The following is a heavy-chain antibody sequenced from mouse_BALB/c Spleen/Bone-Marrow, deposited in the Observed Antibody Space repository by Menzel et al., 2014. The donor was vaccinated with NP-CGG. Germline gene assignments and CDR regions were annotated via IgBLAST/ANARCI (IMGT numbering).Heavy chain of an antibody. J-gene: IGHJ4*01. Sequence: VKLVESGPGLVAPSQSLSTTCTVSGFSLTSYGVHWVRQPPGKGLEWLGVIWAGGSTNYNSALMSRLSISKDNSKSQVFLKMNSLQTDDTAMYYCARDRSYYGMDYWGQGTSVTVSS. CDR3: ARDRSYYGMDY. CDR1: GFSLTSYG. V-gene: IGHV2-9*02. CDR2: IWAGGST.